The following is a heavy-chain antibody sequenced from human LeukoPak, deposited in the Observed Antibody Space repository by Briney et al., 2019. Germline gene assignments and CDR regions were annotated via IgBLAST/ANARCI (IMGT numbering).Heavy chain of an antibody. J-gene: IGHJ4*02. CDR1: GGSFSGYY. Sequence: SETLSLTCAVYGGSFSGYYWSWIRQPPGKGPEWIGEINHSGSTNYNPSLKSRVTISVDTSKNQFSLKLSSVTAADTAVYYCARGFGGEQLVLDHGEFDYWGQGTLVTVSS. CDR3: ARGFGGEQLVLDHGEFDY. D-gene: IGHD6-6*01. V-gene: IGHV4-34*01. CDR2: INHSGST.